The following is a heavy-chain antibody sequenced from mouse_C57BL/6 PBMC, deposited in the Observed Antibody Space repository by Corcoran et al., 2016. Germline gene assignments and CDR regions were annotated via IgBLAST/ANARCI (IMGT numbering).Heavy chain of an antibody. CDR2: INPNNGGT. V-gene: IGHV1-18*01. D-gene: IGHD2-1*01. Sequence: EVQLQQSGPELVKPGASVKIPCKASGYTFTDYNMDWVKQSHGKSLEWIGDINPNNGGTIYNQKFKGKATLTVDKSSSKAYMELRSLTSEDTAVYYCARSPLYGNSFAYWGQGTLVTVSA. J-gene: IGHJ3*01. CDR1: GYTFTDYN. CDR3: ARSPLYGNSFAY.